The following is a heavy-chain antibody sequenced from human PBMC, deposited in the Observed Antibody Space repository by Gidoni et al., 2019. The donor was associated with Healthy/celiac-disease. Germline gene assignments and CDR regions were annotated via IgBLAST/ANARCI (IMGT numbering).Heavy chain of an antibody. D-gene: IGHD5-18*01. CDR3: ARRGYSYDLDY. CDR1: VGSISSSNW. CDR2: IYPSGST. V-gene: IGHV4-4*02. Sequence: QVQLQESGPGLVKPSGTLSLTCAVSVGSISSSNWWSWVRQPPGKELEWIGEIYPSGSTNYNPSIKSRVTISVDKSKNQFSLKLRAVTAADTAVYYCARRGYSYDLDYWGQGTLVTVSS. J-gene: IGHJ4*02.